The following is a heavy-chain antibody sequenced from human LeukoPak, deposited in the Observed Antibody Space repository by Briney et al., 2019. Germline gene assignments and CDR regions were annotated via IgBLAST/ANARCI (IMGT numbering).Heavy chain of an antibody. J-gene: IGHJ2*01. D-gene: IGHD1-26*01. CDR3: AKDGGPSEWELLAYWYFDL. Sequence: GGSLRLSCAASGFTFSSYGMHWVRQAPGKGLEWVAVISYDGSNKYYADSVKGRFTISRDNSKNTLYLQMNSLRAEDTAVYYCAKDGGPSEWELLAYWYFDLWGRGTLVTVPS. CDR2: ISYDGSNK. V-gene: IGHV3-30*18. CDR1: GFTFSSYG.